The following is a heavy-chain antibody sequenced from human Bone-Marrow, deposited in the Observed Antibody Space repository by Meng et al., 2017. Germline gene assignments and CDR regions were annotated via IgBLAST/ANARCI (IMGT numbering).Heavy chain of an antibody. CDR3: ARFEGEYYYDSSGYWGMDGYYYYGMDV. Sequence: SETLSLTCTVSGGSISSYYWSWIRQPPGKGLEWIGYIYYSGSTNYNHSLKSRVTISVDTSKNQFSLKLSSVTAADTAVYYCARFEGEYYYDSSGYWGMDGYYYYGMDVWGQGTTVTVSS. CDR1: GGSISSYY. J-gene: IGHJ6*02. CDR2: IYYSGST. D-gene: IGHD3-22*01. V-gene: IGHV4-59*01.